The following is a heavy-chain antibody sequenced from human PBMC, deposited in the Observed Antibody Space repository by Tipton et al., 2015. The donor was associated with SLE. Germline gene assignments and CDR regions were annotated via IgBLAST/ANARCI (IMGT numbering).Heavy chain of an antibody. Sequence: SLRLSCAASGFTFDDFGMSWVRQAPGKGLEWVSGINWNGGVTRYGESVKGRLTISRDNAKNSLYLQMTSLRAEDTALYYCARTGIGTVSEQSYGMDVWGQGTTVTVSS. J-gene: IGHJ6*02. CDR3: ARTGIGTVSEQSYGMDV. CDR1: GFTFDDFG. CDR2: INWNGGVT. V-gene: IGHV3-20*04. D-gene: IGHD5/OR15-5a*01.